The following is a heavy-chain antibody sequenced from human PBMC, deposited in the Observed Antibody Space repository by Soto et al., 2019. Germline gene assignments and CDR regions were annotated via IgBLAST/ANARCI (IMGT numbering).Heavy chain of an antibody. V-gene: IGHV4-59*01. Sequence: QVQLQESGPGLVKPSETLSLTCTVSGGSISSYYWSWIRQPPGKGLEWIGYIFYSGGTNYNPSLNSRFTISLDTSKTQFSLKLSSVTAADTALYYCARDRNWKGFYGMDVWGQGTTVTVSS. CDR3: ARDRNWKGFYGMDV. CDR1: GGSISSYY. J-gene: IGHJ6*02. CDR2: IFYSGGT. D-gene: IGHD1-1*01.